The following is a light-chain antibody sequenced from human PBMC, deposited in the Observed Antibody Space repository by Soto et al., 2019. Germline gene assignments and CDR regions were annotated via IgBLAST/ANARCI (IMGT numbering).Light chain of an antibody. CDR2: EVS. J-gene: IGLJ2*01. V-gene: IGLV2-14*01. CDR1: SSDVGGYNY. CDR3: SSYTSSSTS. Sequence: QSALTQPASVSGSPGQLITISCTGTSSDVGGYNYVSWYQQHPGKAPKLMIYEVSNRPSGVSNRFSGSKSGNTASLTISGLQAEDEADYYCSSYTSSSTSFGGGTKLTVL.